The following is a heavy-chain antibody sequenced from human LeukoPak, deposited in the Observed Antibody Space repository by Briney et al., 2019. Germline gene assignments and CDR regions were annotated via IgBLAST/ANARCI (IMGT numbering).Heavy chain of an antibody. CDR3: AKASTVTPLEY. Sequence: GGSLRLSCAAFGFTFSSYRMHWVGQAPGKGLEWVAVISYDGSNKYYADSVKGRFTISRDNSKNTLYLQMNSLRAEITAVYYCAKASTVTPLEYWGQGTLVTVSS. J-gene: IGHJ4*02. CDR1: GFTFSSYR. V-gene: IGHV3-30*18. CDR2: ISYDGSNK. D-gene: IGHD4-17*01.